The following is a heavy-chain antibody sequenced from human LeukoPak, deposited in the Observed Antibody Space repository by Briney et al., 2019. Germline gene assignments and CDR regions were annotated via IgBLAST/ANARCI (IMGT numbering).Heavy chain of an antibody. Sequence: GGSLRLSCAASGFTFSSYSMNWVRQAPGKGLEWVSSISNSSSYIYYADSVKGRFTISRDNAKNSLYLQMNSLRAEDTAVYYCAIDQVPYDYVWGSYRPPSYFDYWGQGTLVTVSP. V-gene: IGHV3-21*01. D-gene: IGHD3-16*02. CDR2: ISNSSSYI. CDR3: AIDQVPYDYVWGSYRPPSYFDY. J-gene: IGHJ4*02. CDR1: GFTFSSYS.